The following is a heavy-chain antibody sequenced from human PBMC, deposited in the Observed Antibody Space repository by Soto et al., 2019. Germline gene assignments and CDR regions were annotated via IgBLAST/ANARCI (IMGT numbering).Heavy chain of an antibody. CDR2: IIPIFGTA. D-gene: IGHD3-22*01. V-gene: IGHV1-69*13. Sequence: SVKVSCKASGGTFSSYAISWVRQAPGQGLEWMGGIIPIFGTANYAQKFQGRVTITADESTSTAYMELSSLRSEDTAVYYCASALDYYDSSGSLDYWGQGTLVTVSS. J-gene: IGHJ4*02. CDR1: GGTFSSYA. CDR3: ASALDYYDSSGSLDY.